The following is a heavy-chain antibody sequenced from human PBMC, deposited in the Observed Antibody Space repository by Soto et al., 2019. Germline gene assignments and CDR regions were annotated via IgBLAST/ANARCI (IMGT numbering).Heavy chain of an antibody. V-gene: IGHV3-30-3*01. CDR2: ISYDGSNK. CDR3: ARDQAIWFGGNNWFDP. D-gene: IGHD3-10*01. Sequence: GGSLRLSCAASGFTFSSYAMHWVRQAPGKGLEWVAVISYDGSNKYYADSVKGRFTISRDNSKNTLYLQMNSLRAEDTAVYYCARDQAIWFGGNNWFDPWGQGTLVTVSS. CDR1: GFTFSSYA. J-gene: IGHJ5*02.